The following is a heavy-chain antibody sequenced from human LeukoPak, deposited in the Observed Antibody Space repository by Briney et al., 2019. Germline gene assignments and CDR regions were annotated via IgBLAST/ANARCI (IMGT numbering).Heavy chain of an antibody. CDR1: GFTLSSYW. V-gene: IGHV3-7*03. Sequence: PGGSLRLSCAASGFTLSSYWMSWVRQAPGKGLEWVANIKEDGSEKYYVDSVKGRFTISRDNAKNSLYLHMNSLTAEDTAMDYCARDWVAGVPFDAFDIWGQGTMVSVSS. CDR2: IKEDGSEK. D-gene: IGHD3-10*01. J-gene: IGHJ3*02. CDR3: ARDWVAGVPFDAFDI.